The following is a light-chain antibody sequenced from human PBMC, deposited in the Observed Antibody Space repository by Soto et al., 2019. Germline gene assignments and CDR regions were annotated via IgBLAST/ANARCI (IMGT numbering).Light chain of an antibody. Sequence: DIQLTQSPSFLSASVGDRVTITCRASQGISGFLAWYHQKAAKAPKLLIFAASSLQSGVPSRFSGSRSGPDFTLTISSLQPEDFATYYCQQSYSSPPTFGQGTKVDIK. CDR3: QQSYSSPPT. V-gene: IGKV1-39*01. J-gene: IGKJ1*01. CDR2: AAS. CDR1: QGISGF.